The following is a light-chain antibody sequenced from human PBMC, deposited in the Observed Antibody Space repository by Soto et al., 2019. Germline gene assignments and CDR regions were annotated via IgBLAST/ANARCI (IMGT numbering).Light chain of an antibody. CDR1: QSVRNW. V-gene: IGKV1-5*01. Sequence: DIHITQSPSTRSGSVGDRFTITCRASQSVRNWLAWYQQKPGRAPQLLIYDSSTLEPGVPSRFSGGGSGTDFTLTISRLEPEDFAVYYCQHFVNSLTWTFGQGTKVDIK. CDR3: QHFVNSLTWT. J-gene: IGKJ1*01. CDR2: DSS.